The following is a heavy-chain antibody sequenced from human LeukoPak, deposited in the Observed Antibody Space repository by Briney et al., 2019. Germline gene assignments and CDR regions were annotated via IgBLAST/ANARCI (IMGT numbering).Heavy chain of an antibody. V-gene: IGHV3-33*01. CDR3: ARGPQRAVTNFFDY. CDR1: GFIFSNYG. D-gene: IGHD4-17*01. CDR2: IWFDGSNE. J-gene: IGHJ4*02. Sequence: GGSLRLSCAASGFIFSNYGMHWVRPAPGKGLEWVAIIWFDGSNEYYADSVKGRFTISRDNSKNTLYLQMNSLRAEDTALYYCARGPQRAVTNFFDYWGQGTLVTVSS.